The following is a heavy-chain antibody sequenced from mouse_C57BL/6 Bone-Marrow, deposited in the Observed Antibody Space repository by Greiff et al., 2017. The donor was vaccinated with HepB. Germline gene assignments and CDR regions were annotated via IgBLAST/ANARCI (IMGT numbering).Heavy chain of an antibody. CDR2: IDPSDSYI. CDR1: GYTFTSYW. D-gene: IGHD3-1*01. V-gene: IGHV1-50*01. J-gene: IGHJ3*01. CDR3: ARRASLLSWFAY. Sequence: QVQLQQPGAEFVKPGASVKLSCKASGYTFTSYWMQWVKQRPGQGLEWIGEIDPSDSYINYNQKFKGKATLTVDTSSSTAYMQLSSLTSEESAVYYGARRASLLSWFAYWGQGTLVTVSA.